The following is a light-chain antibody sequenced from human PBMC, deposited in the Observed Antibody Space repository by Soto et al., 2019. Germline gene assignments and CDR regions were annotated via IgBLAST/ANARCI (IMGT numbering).Light chain of an antibody. Sequence: EIVLTQSPGTLSLSPGERATLSCRSSQSVSSSYLAWYQQKPGQAPRLLIYDVSSRATGIPDRFSGSGSGTDFTLTISRLEPEDFAVYYCQQYGSSQTFGQGTNVEIK. CDR1: QSVSSSY. CDR3: QQYGSSQT. CDR2: DVS. V-gene: IGKV3-20*01. J-gene: IGKJ1*01.